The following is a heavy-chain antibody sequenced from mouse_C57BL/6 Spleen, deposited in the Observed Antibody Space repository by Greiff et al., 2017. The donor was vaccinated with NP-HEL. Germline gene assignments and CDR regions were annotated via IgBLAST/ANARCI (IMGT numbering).Heavy chain of an antibody. CDR3: ARRAYGNNAMDY. V-gene: IGHV5-6*01. CDR2: ISSGGSYT. CDR1: GFTFSSYG. Sequence: EVQLVESGGDLVKPGGSLKLSCAASGFTFSSYGMSWVRQTPDKRLEWVATISSGGSYTYYPDSVKGRFTISRDNAKNTLYLQMSSLKSEDTAMYYCARRAYGNNAMDYWGQGTSVTVSS. D-gene: IGHD2-1*01. J-gene: IGHJ4*01.